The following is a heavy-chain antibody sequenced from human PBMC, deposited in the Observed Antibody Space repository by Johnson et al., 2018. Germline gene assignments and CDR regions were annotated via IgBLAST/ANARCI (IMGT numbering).Heavy chain of an antibody. V-gene: IGHV3-64*02. CDR3: ARGSAHFYDSSGYPGAFDF. Sequence: EVQLVESGEGLVQPGGSLRLSCAASGFTFSTYAMHWVRQAPGKGLEYVSAVSSDGGSTFYADSVKGRFTISRYHSKNTLYLQMGSLIAEDTAVYYCARGSAHFYDSSGYPGAFDFWGQWTMVNVSS. CDR2: VSSDGGST. D-gene: IGHD3-22*01. CDR1: GFTFSTYA. J-gene: IGHJ3*01.